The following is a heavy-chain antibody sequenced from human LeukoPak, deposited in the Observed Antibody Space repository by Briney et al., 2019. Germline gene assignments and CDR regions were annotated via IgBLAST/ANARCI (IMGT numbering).Heavy chain of an antibody. CDR3: ARPHGGNSYYFDY. Sequence: SETLSLTCTVSGGSISSSSYYWGWIRQPPGKGLEWIGSIYYSGSTYYNPSLKSRVTISVDTSKNQFSLKLSSVTAADTAVYYCARPHGGNSYYFDYWGQGTLVTVSS. CDR1: GGSISSSSYY. D-gene: IGHD4-23*01. CDR2: IYYSGST. V-gene: IGHV4-39*01. J-gene: IGHJ4*02.